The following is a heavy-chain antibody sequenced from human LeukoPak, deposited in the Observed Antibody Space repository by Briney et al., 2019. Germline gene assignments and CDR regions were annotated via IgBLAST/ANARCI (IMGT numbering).Heavy chain of an antibody. Sequence: QPGGSLRLSCAASGFTFSSYAMSWVRQAPGKGLEWVAFIRYDGSNKYYADSVKGRFTISRDNSKNTLYLQMNSLRAEDTAVYYCAKDDQPNSSSWLILEYWGQGTLVTVSS. CDR1: GFTFSSYA. V-gene: IGHV3-30*02. CDR2: IRYDGSNK. D-gene: IGHD6-13*01. CDR3: AKDDQPNSSSWLILEY. J-gene: IGHJ4*02.